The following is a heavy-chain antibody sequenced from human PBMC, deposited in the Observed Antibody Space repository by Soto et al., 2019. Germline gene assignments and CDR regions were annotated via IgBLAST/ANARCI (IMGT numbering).Heavy chain of an antibody. CDR1: GGTFSSYA. CDR3: ASLGCGGDCPDAFDI. J-gene: IGHJ3*02. CDR2: IIPIFGTA. D-gene: IGHD2-21*02. V-gene: IGHV1-69*12. Sequence: QVQLVQSGAEVKKPGSSVKVSCKASGGTFSSYAISWVRQAPGQGLEWMGGIIPIFGTANYAQKFQGRVTITAHESTSTAYLELSSLRSEDTAVYYCASLGCGGDCPDAFDIWGQGTMVTVSS.